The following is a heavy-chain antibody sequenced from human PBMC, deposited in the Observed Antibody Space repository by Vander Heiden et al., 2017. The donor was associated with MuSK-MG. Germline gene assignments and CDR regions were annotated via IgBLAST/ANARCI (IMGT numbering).Heavy chain of an antibody. Sequence: QVQLVESGGGVVQPGRSLRLSCAASGFTFSSYGMPWVRQAPGKGLEWVAVISYDGSNKYYADSVKGRFTISRDNSKNTLYLQMNSLRAEDTAVYYCAKGKFYCSGGSCYPYYFDYWGQGTLVTVSS. CDR3: AKGKFYCSGGSCYPYYFDY. D-gene: IGHD2-15*01. V-gene: IGHV3-30*18. CDR1: GFTFSSYG. J-gene: IGHJ4*02. CDR2: ISYDGSNK.